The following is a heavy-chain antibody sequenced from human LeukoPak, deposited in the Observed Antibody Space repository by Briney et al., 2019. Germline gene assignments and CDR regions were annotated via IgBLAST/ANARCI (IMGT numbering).Heavy chain of an antibody. D-gene: IGHD2-2*01. CDR2: IYYSGST. Sequence: PSETLSLTCTVSGGSISSYYWSWIRHPPGKGLERIGYIYYSGSTNYNPSLKSRVTISVDTSKNQFSLKLSSVTAADTAVYYCARDSSTSDIPWGNWFDPWGQGTLVTASS. V-gene: IGHV4-59*01. J-gene: IGHJ5*02. CDR1: GGSISSYY. CDR3: ARDSSTSDIPWGNWFDP.